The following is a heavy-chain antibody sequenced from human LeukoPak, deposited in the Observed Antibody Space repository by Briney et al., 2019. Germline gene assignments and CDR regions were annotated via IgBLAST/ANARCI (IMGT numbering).Heavy chain of an antibody. CDR1: GGSISSGDYY. D-gene: IGHD4-17*01. CDR2: IYYSGST. Sequence: SETLSLTCTVSGGSISSGDYYWSWIRQPPGKGLEWIGYIYYSGSTYYNPSLKSRVTISVDTSKDQFSLKLSSVTAADTAVYYCARGRFPSGFDDYGDEDIYGMDVWGQGTTVTVSS. CDR3: ARGRFPSGFDDYGDEDIYGMDV. V-gene: IGHV4-30-4*01. J-gene: IGHJ6*02.